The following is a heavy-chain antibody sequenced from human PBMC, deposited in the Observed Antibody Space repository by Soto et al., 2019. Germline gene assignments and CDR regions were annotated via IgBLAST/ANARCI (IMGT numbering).Heavy chain of an antibody. CDR2: ISYNGDYD. D-gene: IGHD5-12*01. V-gene: IGHV3-30*18. CDR3: AKESPYSGTFHDY. Sequence: QVQLVESGGGVVQPGGSLRLSCEASGFTFYTYGMHWVRHAPGKGLEWVAMISYNGDYDHYVDSVKGRFTVSRDNSKNTLYLQINSLTGEDTAMYYCAKESPYSGTFHDYWGQGALVTVSS. J-gene: IGHJ4*02. CDR1: GFTFYTYG.